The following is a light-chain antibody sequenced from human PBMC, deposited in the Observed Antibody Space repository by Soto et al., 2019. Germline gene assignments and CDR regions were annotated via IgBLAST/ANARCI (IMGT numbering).Light chain of an antibody. Sequence: QSVLTQPPSASVTPGQRVTISCSGSNSNIGRNTVNWYQQFPGAAPNLLIHSDNQRPSGVPERFSGSRSGTSASLAISGLQSEDEADYYCAAWDESPNVPVFGGGTKLTVL. CDR2: SDN. J-gene: IGLJ3*02. V-gene: IGLV1-44*01. CDR1: NSNIGRNT. CDR3: AAWDESPNVPV.